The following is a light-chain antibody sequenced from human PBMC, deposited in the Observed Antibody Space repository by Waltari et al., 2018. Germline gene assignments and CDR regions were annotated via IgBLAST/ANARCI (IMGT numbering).Light chain of an antibody. CDR1: EDVGVY. CDR3: HQYDNLPYS. J-gene: IGKJ2*03. Sequence: DIQMTQSPSSLSASVGDRVTVTCQASEDVGVYLNWYQQKLGKAPTLLISDASNVGAGVPSRFRGSGSGTYFTFTINSLWPEDIATYYCHQYDNLPYSFGQGTKLEI. V-gene: IGKV1-33*01. CDR2: DAS.